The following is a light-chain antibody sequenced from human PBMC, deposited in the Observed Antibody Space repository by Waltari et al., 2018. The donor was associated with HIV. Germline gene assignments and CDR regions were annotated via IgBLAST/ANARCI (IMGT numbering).Light chain of an antibody. J-gene: IGKJ1*01. CDR1: QSISSY. V-gene: IGKV1-39*01. CDR2: AAS. Sequence: DIQMTQSPSSLSASVGDRVTITCRASQSISSYLNWYQQKPGKAPKLLIYAASSLQIGVPSRFSGSGSGTYFTLTISSLQPEDFATYYCQQSYSTPRTFGQGTKVEIK. CDR3: QQSYSTPRT.